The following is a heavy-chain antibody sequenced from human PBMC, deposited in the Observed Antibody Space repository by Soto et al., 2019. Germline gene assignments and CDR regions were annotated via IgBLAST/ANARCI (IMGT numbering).Heavy chain of an antibody. CDR1: GFSFSSYC. CDR2: INSDGSST. V-gene: IGHV3-74*01. CDR3: ASSKVYCSGGSCYLGYYYYYMGV. Sequence: PGGSLRLSCAASGFSFSSYCMHWVRQAPGKGLVWVSRINSDGSSTSYADSVKGRFTISRDNAKNTLYLQMNSLRAEDTAVYYCASSKVYCSGGSCYLGYYYYYMGVWGKGTTVTVSS. D-gene: IGHD2-15*01. J-gene: IGHJ6*03.